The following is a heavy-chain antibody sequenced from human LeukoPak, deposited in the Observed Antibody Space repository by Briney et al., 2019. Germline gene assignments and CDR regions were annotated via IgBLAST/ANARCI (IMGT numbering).Heavy chain of an antibody. Sequence: GESPKISCKGSGYSFTSYWIGWVRQMPGKGLEWMGIIYPGDSDTRYSPSFQGQVTISADKSISTAYLQWSSLKASDTAMYYCARHSKAETTYYDFWSGYSPSGTLDYWGQGTLVTVSS. CDR1: GYSFTSYW. J-gene: IGHJ4*02. CDR3: ARHSKAETTYYDFWSGYSPSGTLDY. CDR2: IYPGDSDT. D-gene: IGHD3-3*01. V-gene: IGHV5-51*01.